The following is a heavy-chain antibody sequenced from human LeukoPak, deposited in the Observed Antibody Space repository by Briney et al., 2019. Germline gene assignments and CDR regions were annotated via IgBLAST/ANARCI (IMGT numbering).Heavy chain of an antibody. V-gene: IGHV6-1*01. CDR1: GDSVSSNRAA. J-gene: IGHJ4*02. CDR2: TYYRSKWYS. D-gene: IGHD3-22*01. CDR3: ARGIADSTGYYYVDY. Sequence: SQTLSLTCAISGDSVSSNRAACNWIRQSPSRCLEWLGRTYYRSKWYSDYAVSVKARITIIPDTSKNHFSLHLDSVTPEDTAVYYCARGIADSTGYYYVDYWGQGTLVTVSS.